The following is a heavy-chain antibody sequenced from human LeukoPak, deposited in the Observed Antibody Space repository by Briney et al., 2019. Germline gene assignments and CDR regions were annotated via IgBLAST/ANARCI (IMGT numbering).Heavy chain of an antibody. D-gene: IGHD5-18*01. Sequence: ASVTVSCKASGYTFTGYYLHWMRQAPGQGPEWMGWIDPNSGATNYEQRFQGRVTMTRDTSISTAYMELSRLRSDDTAVYYCARGGYSYGMPYYFDYWGQGTLVTVSS. J-gene: IGHJ4*02. CDR2: IDPNSGAT. CDR1: GYTFTGYY. V-gene: IGHV1-2*02. CDR3: ARGGYSYGMPYYFDY.